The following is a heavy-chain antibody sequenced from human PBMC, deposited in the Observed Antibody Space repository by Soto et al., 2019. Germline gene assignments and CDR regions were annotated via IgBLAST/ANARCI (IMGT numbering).Heavy chain of an antibody. Sequence: PSETLSLTCAVSGGSITGYYWTWIRQPPGKGLEWIGEINQSGSTNYNPSLKSQVTMSVDTSKNQFSLNLKSVTAVDTAVYYCACFRYFSSPSCLIFDYWGQRSLVTVSS. J-gene: IGHJ4*02. D-gene: IGHD2-2*01. CDR2: INQSGST. CDR1: GGSITGYY. V-gene: IGHV4-34*01. CDR3: ACFRYFSSPSCLIFDY.